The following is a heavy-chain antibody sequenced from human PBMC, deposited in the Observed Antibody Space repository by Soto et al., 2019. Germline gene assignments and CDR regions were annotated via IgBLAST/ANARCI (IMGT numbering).Heavy chain of an antibody. CDR2: IYNGDSSI. D-gene: IGHD6-6*01. Sequence: EVQLVESGGGLVQPGGSLRLSCAASGFTFSAASMNWVRQAPGKGLEWISYIYNGDSSIHYADSVKGRFTISRDNAKNSLYLQMNSLRDEDTAVYYCARDGIGAPPGDAFDIWGQGTVVTVSS. J-gene: IGHJ3*02. CDR1: GFTFSAAS. V-gene: IGHV3-48*02. CDR3: ARDGIGAPPGDAFDI.